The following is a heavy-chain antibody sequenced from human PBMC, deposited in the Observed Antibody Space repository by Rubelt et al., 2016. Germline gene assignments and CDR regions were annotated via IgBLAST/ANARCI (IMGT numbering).Heavy chain of an antibody. CDR1: GGSISSYY. J-gene: IGHJ4*02. D-gene: IGHD6-13*01. CDR2: IYYSGST. V-gene: IGHV4-59*01. CDR3: AREADAADY. Sequence: QVQLQESGPGLVKPSETLSLTCTVSGGSISSYYWSWIRQPPGKGLEWIGYIYYSGSTNYNPSLKSRVTISVDTSKNQFSLKLSSVTAADTAVYYCAREADAADYWGQGTLVTVSS.